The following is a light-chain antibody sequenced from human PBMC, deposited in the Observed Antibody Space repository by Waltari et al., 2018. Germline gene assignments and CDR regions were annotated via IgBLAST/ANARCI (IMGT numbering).Light chain of an antibody. Sequence: SYELTQPPSVSVSPGQTASITCSADKLGNKYAYWYQQKSGQSPVLVIYKDDKRPSEMSERFSGSNSGNTATLTISGTQAMDEADYYCQVWDSGTVVFGGGTKLTVL. J-gene: IGLJ2*01. CDR3: QVWDSGTVV. V-gene: IGLV3-1*01. CDR2: KDD. CDR1: KLGNKY.